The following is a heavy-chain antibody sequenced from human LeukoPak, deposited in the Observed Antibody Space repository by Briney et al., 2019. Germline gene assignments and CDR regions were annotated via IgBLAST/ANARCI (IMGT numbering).Heavy chain of an antibody. CDR2: ISTDGSST. J-gene: IGHJ4*02. CDR3: ARVQVVASPGPYFDY. CDR1: GFTFSSYW. D-gene: IGHD5-12*01. Sequence: GGSLRLSCAASGFTFSSYWMHWVRQAPGKGLVWVSRISTDGSSTTYADSVKGRFTISRDNAKNTLYLQMNSLRAEDTAVYYCARVQVVASPGPYFDYWGQGTLVTVSS. V-gene: IGHV3-74*01.